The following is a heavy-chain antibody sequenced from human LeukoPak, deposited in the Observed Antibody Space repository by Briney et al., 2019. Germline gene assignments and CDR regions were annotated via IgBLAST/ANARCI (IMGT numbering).Heavy chain of an antibody. Sequence: KTGRSLRLSCAASGFTFSSYSMNWDRQAPGKGLEWVSSISSSSSYIYYADSVKGRFTISRDNAKNSLYLQMNSLRAEDTAVYYCARDAGGYAALDYWGQGTLVTVSS. CDR1: GFTFSSYS. CDR2: ISSSSSYI. CDR3: ARDAGGYAALDY. J-gene: IGHJ4*02. D-gene: IGHD5-12*01. V-gene: IGHV3-21*01.